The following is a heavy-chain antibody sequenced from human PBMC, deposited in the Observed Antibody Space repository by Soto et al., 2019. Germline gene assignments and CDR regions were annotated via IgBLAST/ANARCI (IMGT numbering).Heavy chain of an antibody. CDR2: IYWNDDK. CDR3: ALAKIYYDSSGYYTHHFDY. D-gene: IGHD3-22*01. Sequence: QITLKESGPTLVKPTQPLTLTCTFSGFSLSTSGVGVGWIRQPPGKALEWLALIYWNDDKRYSPSLKSRLTITKDTSKNQVVLTMTNMDPVDTATYYCALAKIYYDSSGYYTHHFDYWGQGTLVTVSS. J-gene: IGHJ4*02. CDR1: GFSLSTSGVG. V-gene: IGHV2-5*01.